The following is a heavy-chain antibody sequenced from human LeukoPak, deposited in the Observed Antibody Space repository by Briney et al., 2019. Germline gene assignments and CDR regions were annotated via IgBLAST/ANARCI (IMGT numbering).Heavy chain of an antibody. CDR2: ISGSGGST. V-gene: IGHV3-23*01. CDR3: AKGVRWSYYYGMDV. CDR1: GFTFSSYA. J-gene: IGHJ6*02. D-gene: IGHD4-23*01. Sequence: PGGSLRLSCAASGFTFSSYAMSWVRQAPGKGLEWVSAISGSGGSTYYADSVKGRFTISRDNSKNTLYLQMNSLRAEDTAVYYCAKGVRWSYYYGMDVWGQGTLVTVSS.